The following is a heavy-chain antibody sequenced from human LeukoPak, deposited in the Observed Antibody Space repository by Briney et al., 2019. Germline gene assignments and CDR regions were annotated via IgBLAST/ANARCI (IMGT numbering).Heavy chain of an antibody. V-gene: IGHV4-30-4*01. CDR3: ASSGSGSYYKSPAFKYYYYGMDV. CDR1: GGSISSGDYY. J-gene: IGHJ6*02. CDR2: IYYSGST. D-gene: IGHD3-10*01. Sequence: SETLSLTCTVSGGSISSGDYYWSWIRQPPGKGLKWIGYIYYSGSTYYNPSLKSRVTISVDTSKNQFSLKLSSVTAADTAVYYCASSGSGSYYKSPAFKYYYYGMDVWGQGTTVTVSS.